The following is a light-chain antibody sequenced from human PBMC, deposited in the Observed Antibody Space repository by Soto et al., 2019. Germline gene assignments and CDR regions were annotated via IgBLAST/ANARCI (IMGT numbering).Light chain of an antibody. J-gene: IGKJ2*01. V-gene: IGKV3-20*01. CDR1: QSVRNNN. CDR2: GAS. Sequence: EIVLTQSPGNLSLSPGEGATLSCRASQSVRNNNLAWYQQKPGQAPRLLIYGASRRATGIPDRFSGSGSGTDFTLTISRLEPEDFAVYYCQQYNSSPPDTFGQGTKLEIK. CDR3: QQYNSSPPDT.